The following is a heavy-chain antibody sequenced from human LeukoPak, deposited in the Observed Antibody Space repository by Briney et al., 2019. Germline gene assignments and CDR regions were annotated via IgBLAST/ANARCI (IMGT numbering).Heavy chain of an antibody. D-gene: IGHD2-15*01. CDR2: IYYTGNN. J-gene: IGHJ4*02. CDR1: GYSISSTNW. Sequence: SSETLSLTCAVSGYSISSTNWWGWIRQPPGKGLEWIGYIYYTGNNNYNPSLKSRVTMSVDTSKNQFSLNLSSVTALDTAVYYCARDSRYRSGGNCHLRFDYWGQGILVTASS. V-gene: IGHV4-28*06. CDR3: ARDSRYRSGGNCHLRFDY.